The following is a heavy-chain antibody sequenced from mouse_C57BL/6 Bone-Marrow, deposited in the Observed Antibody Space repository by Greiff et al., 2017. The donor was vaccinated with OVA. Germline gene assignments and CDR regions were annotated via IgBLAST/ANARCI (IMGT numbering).Heavy chain of an antibody. Sequence: LQQPGAELVKPGASVKMSCKASGYTFTSYWITWVKQRPGQGLAWIGDIYPGSGSTNYNEKFKSKATLTVDTSSSTAYMQLSSLTSEDSAVYYCASRDYDVDYWGQGTTLTVSS. CDR1: GYTFTSYW. V-gene: IGHV1-55*01. D-gene: IGHD2-4*01. CDR2: IYPGSGST. CDR3: ASRDYDVDY. J-gene: IGHJ2*01.